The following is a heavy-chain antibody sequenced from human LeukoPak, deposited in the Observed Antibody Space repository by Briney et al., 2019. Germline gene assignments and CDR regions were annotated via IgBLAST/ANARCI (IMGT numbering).Heavy chain of an antibody. CDR3: AKVGTVYFPLDF. Sequence: GGSLRLSCAASGFTFGSYGMHWVRQAPGKGLEWVTFIRSDGSNKYYADSVKGRFTISRDNSKNTLYLQMNSLRAGDTAVYYCAKVGTVYFPLDFWGQGTLVTVSS. V-gene: IGHV3-30*02. CDR2: IRSDGSNK. CDR1: GFTFGSYG. D-gene: IGHD2/OR15-2a*01. J-gene: IGHJ4*02.